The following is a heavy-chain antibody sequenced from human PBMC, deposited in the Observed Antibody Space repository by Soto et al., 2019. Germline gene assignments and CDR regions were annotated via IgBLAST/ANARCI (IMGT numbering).Heavy chain of an antibody. D-gene: IGHD3-22*01. CDR2: ISYGGSNK. CDR1: GFTFSSYC. J-gene: IGHJ4*02. CDR3: AKPLDPTYDSNPFDF. V-gene: IGHV3-30*18. Sequence: PGGSLRLSCAASGFTFSSYCIHWVRQAPGKGLEWVAVISYGGSNKYYADSVKGRFTISRDNSKNKLYLQMNRLRAEDTDVYYCAKPLDPTYDSNPFDFWGPGTLVTVSS.